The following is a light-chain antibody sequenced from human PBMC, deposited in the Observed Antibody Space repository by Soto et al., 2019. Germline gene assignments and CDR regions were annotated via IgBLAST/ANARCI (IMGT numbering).Light chain of an antibody. Sequence: EIVMTQSPATLSLSPGERATLSCRASQTVRNNYLAWYQQKPGQAPRLLIYDASNRATGIPARFSGSGSGTDFTLTISRLETEDFAVFYCQQYGTSEIIFGQGTRLEI. J-gene: IGKJ5*01. CDR3: QQYGTSEII. CDR1: QTVRNNY. V-gene: IGKV3-20*01. CDR2: DAS.